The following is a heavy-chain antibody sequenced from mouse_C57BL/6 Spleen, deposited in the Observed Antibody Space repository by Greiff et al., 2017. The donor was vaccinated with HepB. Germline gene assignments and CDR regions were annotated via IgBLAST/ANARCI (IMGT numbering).Heavy chain of an antibody. CDR3: ARFSTVVASPAMDY. CDR1: GFTFTDYY. V-gene: IGHV7-3*01. J-gene: IGHJ4*01. D-gene: IGHD1-1*01. CDR2: IRNKANGYTT. Sequence: EVHLVESGGGLVQPGGSLSLSCAASGFTFTDYYMSWVRQPPGKALEWLGFIRNKANGYTTEYSASVKGRFTIYRDNSQSILYLQMNALRAEDSATYYFARFSTVVASPAMDYWGQGTSVTVSS.